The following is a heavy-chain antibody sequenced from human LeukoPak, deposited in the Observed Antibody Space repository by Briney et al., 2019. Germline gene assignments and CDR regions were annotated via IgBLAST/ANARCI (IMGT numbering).Heavy chain of an antibody. V-gene: IGHV4-31*03. CDR3: ARARDYYDSSGRRDAFDI. Sequence: SQTLFLTCTVSGCPISSGAYYWSRIPQPPGKGLEWLGYIYHSRCTYYNPPLKSGLTRSVEMSKNQLSLKLSSGAASDTAVYYCARARDYYDSSGRRDAFDIWGEGTMVTVSS. D-gene: IGHD3-22*01. J-gene: IGHJ3*02. CDR1: GCPISSGAYY. CDR2: IYHSRCT.